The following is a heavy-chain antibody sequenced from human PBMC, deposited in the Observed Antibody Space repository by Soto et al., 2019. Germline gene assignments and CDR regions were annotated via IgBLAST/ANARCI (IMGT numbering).Heavy chain of an antibody. CDR3: ARDYAYAFDV. V-gene: IGHV3-48*02. CDR2: INIVSGGI. J-gene: IGHJ6*02. D-gene: IGHD3-16*01. CDR1: GFTFSTYS. Sequence: TGGSLRLSCAASGFTFSTYSMNWVRQAPGKGLEWVSYINIVSGGIFYADSVKGRFTISIDNARNSLYLQMNSLRDEDTAVYYCARDYAYAFDVWGQGTTVTVSS.